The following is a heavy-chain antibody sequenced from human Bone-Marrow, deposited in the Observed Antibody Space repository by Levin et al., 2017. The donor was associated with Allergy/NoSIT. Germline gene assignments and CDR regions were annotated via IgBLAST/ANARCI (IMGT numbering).Heavy chain of an antibody. CDR1: GASISGSENY. D-gene: IGHD3-10*01. V-gene: IGHV4-39*01. CDR3: ARLPLYGSGRPIDY. Sequence: SQTLSLTCSVSGASISGSENYWGWIRQPPGKGLEWIGSVYTRGNTYSNPSLQSRVTTSVAPSKNRFSLRLTSVTASDTAIYYCARLPLYGSGRPIDYWGQGILVTVSS. CDR2: VYTRGNT. J-gene: IGHJ4*02.